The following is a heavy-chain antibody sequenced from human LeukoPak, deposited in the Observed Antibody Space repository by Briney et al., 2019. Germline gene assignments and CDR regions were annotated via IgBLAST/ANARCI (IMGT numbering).Heavy chain of an antibody. D-gene: IGHD3-22*01. V-gene: IGHV4-30-2*01. CDR3: ARERGYYDTSGYYWFDP. CDR1: GASISSYY. CDR2: IHHSGGT. J-gene: IGHJ5*02. Sequence: SETLSLTCTVSGASISSYYWSWVRQPPGKGLEWIGNIHHSGGTYYNPSLKSRVTITVDRSKNQFSLNLSSVTAADMAVYYCARERGYYDTSGYYWFDPWGQGTLVTVSS.